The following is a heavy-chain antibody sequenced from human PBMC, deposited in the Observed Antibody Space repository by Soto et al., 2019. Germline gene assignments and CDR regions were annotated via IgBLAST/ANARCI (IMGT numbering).Heavy chain of an antibody. V-gene: IGHV3-30*04. J-gene: IGHJ5*02. CDR2: ISNDEKKR. Sequence: PGGSLRLSCAASGFTFRSYAMHWVRQAPGKGLEWVAVISNDEKKRYYTDSVKGRFTISRDNSKNTLYLQVNSLRPEDTAVYYCARAMDSAMTSKDNWFDPWGQGT. CDR3: ARAMDSAMTSKDNWFDP. CDR1: GFTFRSYA. D-gene: IGHD5-18*01.